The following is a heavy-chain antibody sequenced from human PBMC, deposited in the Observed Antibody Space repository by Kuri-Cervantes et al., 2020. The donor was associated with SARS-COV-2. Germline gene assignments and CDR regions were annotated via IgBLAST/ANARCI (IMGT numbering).Heavy chain of an antibody. CDR3: TKYYDYVWWSYRTNYLDY. J-gene: IGHJ4*02. CDR2: IRSKADGGTT. CDR1: GFTFGDYA. D-gene: IGHD3-16*02. V-gene: IGHV3-49*04. Sequence: GESLKISCTASGFTFGDYAMSWVRQAPGKGLEWVGFIRSKADGGTTEYAASVKGRFTISRDDSKSIAYLQMNSLKTEDTAVYYCTKYYDYVWWSYRTNYLDYWGQGTLVTVSS.